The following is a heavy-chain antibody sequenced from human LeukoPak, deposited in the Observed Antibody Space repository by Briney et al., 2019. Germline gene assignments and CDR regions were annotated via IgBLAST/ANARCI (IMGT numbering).Heavy chain of an antibody. D-gene: IGHD5-12*01. Sequence: SETLSLTCTVSGGSISSYYWSWIRQPPGKGLEWIGYIYYSGSTNYNPSLKSRVTISVDTSKNQFSLKLSSVTAADTAVYYCARGKVATIYHAFDIWGQGTMVTVSS. J-gene: IGHJ3*02. CDR1: GGSISSYY. CDR3: ARGKVATIYHAFDI. V-gene: IGHV4-59*01. CDR2: IYYSGST.